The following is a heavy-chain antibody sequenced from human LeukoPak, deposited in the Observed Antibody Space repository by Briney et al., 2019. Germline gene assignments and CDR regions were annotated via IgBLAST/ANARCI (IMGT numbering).Heavy chain of an antibody. J-gene: IGHJ5*02. Sequence: SETLSLTCTVSGGSISSGSYYWSWIRQPAGKGLEWIGRIYTSGSTNYNPSLKSRVTISVDTSKNQFSLKLSSVTAADTAVYYCARKRIAAAGIHNWFDPWGQGTLVTVSS. CDR3: ARKRIAAAGIHNWFDP. D-gene: IGHD6-13*01. V-gene: IGHV4-61*02. CDR2: IYTSGST. CDR1: GGSISSGSYY.